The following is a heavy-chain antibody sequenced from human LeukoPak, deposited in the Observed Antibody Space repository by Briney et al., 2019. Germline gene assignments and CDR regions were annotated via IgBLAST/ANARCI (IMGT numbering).Heavy chain of an antibody. V-gene: IGHV3-48*04. J-gene: IGHJ4*02. Sequence: GGSLRLSCAASGFTFSTYSMTWVRQAPGKGLEWLSFISSSSSTIYYADSLKGRFTISRDNAKNSLYLRMNSLRAEDTAVYYCARTLYSSTWRFDYWGQGTLVTVSS. CDR3: ARTLYSSTWRFDY. D-gene: IGHD6-13*01. CDR1: GFTFSTYS. CDR2: ISSSSSTI.